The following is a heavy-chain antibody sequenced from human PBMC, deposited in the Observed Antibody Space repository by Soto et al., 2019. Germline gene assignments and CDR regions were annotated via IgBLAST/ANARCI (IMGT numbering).Heavy chain of an antibody. CDR2: IRSGGNPT. CDR1: GFAFRLYA. CDR3: AKDIGVTALDCFDP. Sequence: GGSLRLSCAASGFAFRLYAMNWVRRAPGKGLEWVSAIRSGGNPTYYADSVQGRFTISRDNSRNTVYLQMDSLRAEDTAVYYCAKDIGVTALDCFDPWGQGTLVTVSS. V-gene: IGHV3-23*01. D-gene: IGHD1-1*01. J-gene: IGHJ5*02.